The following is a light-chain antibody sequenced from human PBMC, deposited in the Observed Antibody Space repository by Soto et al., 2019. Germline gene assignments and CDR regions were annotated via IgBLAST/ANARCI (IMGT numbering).Light chain of an antibody. CDR2: DNI. V-gene: IGLV1-44*01. J-gene: IGLJ3*02. CDR3: AAWGDNLNGWV. CDR1: SSNIGNNA. Sequence: QSVLTQPPSASGTPGQSVTIACSGSSSNIGNNAVNWYQQFPGTAPKLLIYDNIQRPSGVPDRFSGSKSGTSASLAISGLQSEDEADYYCAAWGDNLNGWVFGGGTNVTVL.